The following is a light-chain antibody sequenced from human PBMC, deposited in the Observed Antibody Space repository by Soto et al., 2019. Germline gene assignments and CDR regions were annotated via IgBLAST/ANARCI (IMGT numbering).Light chain of an antibody. CDR1: SSDVPGSNS. CDR2: DVF. J-gene: IGLJ2*01. V-gene: IGLV2-14*01. Sequence: QSALTQPASVSASRGQSITISCTGTSSDVPGSNSVSWYQQHPGKAPILIIFDVFKRPSVVSDRFSASKSGNTASLTISGLQAEDEADYYCSSYITSAIVVFGGGTRLTVL. CDR3: SSYITSAIVV.